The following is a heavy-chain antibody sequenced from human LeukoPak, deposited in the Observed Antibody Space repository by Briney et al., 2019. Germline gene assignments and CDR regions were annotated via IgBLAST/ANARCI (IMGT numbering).Heavy chain of an antibody. CDR1: GGTFSSYA. CDR3: ARSPNYYDSSGYFDY. J-gene: IGHJ4*02. CDR2: IIPIFGTA. D-gene: IGHD3-22*01. V-gene: IGHV1-69*13. Sequence: SVKVSCKASGGTFSSYAISWVRQAPGQGLEWMGGIIPIFGTANYAQKFQSRVTITADESTSTAYMELSSLRSEDTAVYYCARSPNYYDSSGYFDYWGQGTLVTVSS.